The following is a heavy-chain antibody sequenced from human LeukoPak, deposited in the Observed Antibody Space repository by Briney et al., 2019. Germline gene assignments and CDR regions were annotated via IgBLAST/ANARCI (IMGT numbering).Heavy chain of an antibody. J-gene: IGHJ5*02. CDR1: GFTFDDYA. CDR3: VKGSDSRLHTNCFGP. V-gene: IGHV3-9*03. D-gene: IGHD6-13*01. CDR2: ISWNSGNI. Sequence: GGSLRLSCAASGFTFDDYAMHWVRQAPGKGLEWVSGISWNSGNIAYADSVKGRFTISRDNAKNSLYLQMNSLRAEDMALYYCVKGSDSRLHTNCFGPWGQGTLVTVSS.